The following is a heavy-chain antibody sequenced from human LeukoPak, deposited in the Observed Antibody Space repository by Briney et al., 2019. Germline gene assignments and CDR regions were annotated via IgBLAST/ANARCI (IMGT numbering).Heavy chain of an antibody. CDR3: VRGPPNWGFDY. D-gene: IGHD7-27*01. J-gene: IGHJ4*02. Sequence: ASVKVSCKAPGYTFTNYDINWVRQATGQGLEWMGWMGSNSGDTGYAQKFQGRVTMTRDTFISTAYMELNNVRSEDTAVYYCVRGPPNWGFDYWGQGTLVTVSS. V-gene: IGHV1-8*01. CDR2: MGSNSGDT. CDR1: GYTFTNYD.